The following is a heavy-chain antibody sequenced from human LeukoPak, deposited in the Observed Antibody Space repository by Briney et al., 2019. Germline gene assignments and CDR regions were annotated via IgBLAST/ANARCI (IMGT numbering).Heavy chain of an antibody. CDR3: ARFGPCSGGSCTRLDY. D-gene: IGHD2-15*01. Sequence: KSSETLSLTCTVSGGSISSYYWSWIRQPPGKGLEWIGYIYHSGSTNYNPSLKSRVTISVDTSKNQFSLKLSSVTAADTAVYYCARFGPCSGGSCTRLDYWGQGTLVTVSS. J-gene: IGHJ4*02. CDR2: IYHSGST. CDR1: GGSISSYY. V-gene: IGHV4-59*01.